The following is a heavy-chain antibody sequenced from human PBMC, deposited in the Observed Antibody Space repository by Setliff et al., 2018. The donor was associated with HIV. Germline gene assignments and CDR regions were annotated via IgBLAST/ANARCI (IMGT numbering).Heavy chain of an antibody. J-gene: IGHJ4*02. CDR2: VYYSGST. Sequence: SETLSLTCIVSGGSISSSSYYWGWIRQPPGKGLEWIGTVYYSGSTYYNPSLKSRVTISVDTSENQFSLKLSSVTAADTAVYYCARDGYSSSWFFDYWGQGTLVTVSS. D-gene: IGHD6-13*01. CDR3: ARDGYSSSWFFDY. CDR1: GGSISSSSYY. V-gene: IGHV4-39*07.